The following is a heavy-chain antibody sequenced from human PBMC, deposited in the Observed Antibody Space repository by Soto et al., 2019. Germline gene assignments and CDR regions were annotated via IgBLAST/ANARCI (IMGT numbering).Heavy chain of an antibody. CDR2: IDTAGHT. J-gene: IGHJ6*02. V-gene: IGHV3-13*01. CDR1: GFTFRTYD. Sequence: EVQLVESGGGLVQPGGSLRLSCVASGFTFRTYDMHWVRQPTGKGLEWISTIDTAGHTYYLGAVEGRFTLSRENAENSLYLQMNSLGAGDTAVYYCARERYYGLVSDSYYYGMDVWGQGTPVTVSS. D-gene: IGHD3-10*01. CDR3: ARERYYGLVSDSYYYGMDV.